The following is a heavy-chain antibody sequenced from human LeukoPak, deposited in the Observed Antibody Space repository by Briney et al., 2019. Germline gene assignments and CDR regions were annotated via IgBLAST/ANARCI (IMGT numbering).Heavy chain of an antibody. V-gene: IGHV3-74*01. D-gene: IGHD3-22*01. CDR1: GFTFSNYW. J-gene: IGHJ4*02. CDR2: INSDGSST. Sequence: PGGSLRLSCAASGFTFSNYWMHWVSHTPGQGLVWVSCINSDGSSTIYADCVKGRFTISRDHAKNTVYLQMNSLRAEDTAVYYCARATYYYDSSGRYYFDYWGQGTLVTVSS. CDR3: ARATYYYDSSGRYYFDY.